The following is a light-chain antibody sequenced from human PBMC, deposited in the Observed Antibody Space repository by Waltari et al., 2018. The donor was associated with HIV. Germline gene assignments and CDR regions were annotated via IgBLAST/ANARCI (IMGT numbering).Light chain of an antibody. V-gene: IGKV1-39*01. J-gene: IGKJ1*01. Sequence: DIQMTQSPSSLSASVGDRVTITCRASQSINNFLNRYQQKPGKAPKLLIYGASRLHSGVPSRFSRSGSGTDFTLTVHSLQPEDFATYYCQQSYTTRWTFGLGTKVEMK. CDR1: QSINNF. CDR3: QQSYTTRWT. CDR2: GAS.